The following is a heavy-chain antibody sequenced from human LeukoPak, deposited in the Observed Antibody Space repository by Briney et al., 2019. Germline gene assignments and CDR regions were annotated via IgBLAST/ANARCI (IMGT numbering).Heavy chain of an antibody. CDR2: ISTYNGNT. CDR1: GYTFISYG. V-gene: IGHV1-18*01. Sequence: GASVKVSCKASGYTFISYGISWVRQAPGQGLEWMGWISTYNGNTNYAQKLQGRVTMTTDTSTSTAYMELRSLRSDDTAVYYCARDLTYSGSYLAGGEFDPWGQGTLVTVSS. D-gene: IGHD1-26*01. J-gene: IGHJ5*02. CDR3: ARDLTYSGSYLAGGEFDP.